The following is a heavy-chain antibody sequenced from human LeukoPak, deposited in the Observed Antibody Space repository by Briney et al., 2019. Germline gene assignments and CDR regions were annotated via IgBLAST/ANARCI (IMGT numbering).Heavy chain of an antibody. J-gene: IGHJ4*02. Sequence: KASETLSLTCAVYGGSFSGYYWSWIRQPPGKGLEWIGEINHSGSTNYNPSLKSRVTISVDTSKNQFSLKLSSVIAADTAVYYCARAAGSATIDYWGQGVLVTVSS. D-gene: IGHD6-13*01. CDR3: ARAAGSATIDY. CDR1: GGSFSGYY. V-gene: IGHV4-34*01. CDR2: INHSGST.